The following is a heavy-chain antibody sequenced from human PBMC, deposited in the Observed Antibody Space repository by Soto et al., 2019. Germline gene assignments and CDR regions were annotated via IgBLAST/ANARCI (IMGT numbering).Heavy chain of an antibody. CDR3: AKKGLGSLATYCTTGDCHYAFDV. J-gene: IGHJ3*01. CDR1: GFTFYNYA. Sequence: EVQLVESGGGLVRPGGSLRLSCAASGFTFYNYAMNWVRQAPGKGLEWVSTISGGGDGTYYADSVKGRFTISRDNSRNTVYLQMISLRAEDTAVYYCAKKGLGSLATYCTTGDCHYAFDVWGQGTLVTVSS. V-gene: IGHV3-23*04. CDR2: ISGGGDGT. D-gene: IGHD2-8*01.